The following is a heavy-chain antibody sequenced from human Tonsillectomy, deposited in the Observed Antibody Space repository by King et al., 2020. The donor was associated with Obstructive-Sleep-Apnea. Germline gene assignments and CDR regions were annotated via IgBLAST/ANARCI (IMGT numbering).Heavy chain of an antibody. CDR1: GFTFSSYA. CDR3: AREPGDAFDI. V-gene: IGHV3-30*04. J-gene: IGHJ3*02. Sequence: VQLVESGGGVVQPGRSLRLSCAASGFTFSSYAMHWVRQAPGKGLEWVAVISYDGSNKYYADSVKGRFTISRDNSKNTLYLQMNSLRAEDTAVYYCAREPGDAFDIWGQGTMVTVSS. CDR2: ISYDGSNK.